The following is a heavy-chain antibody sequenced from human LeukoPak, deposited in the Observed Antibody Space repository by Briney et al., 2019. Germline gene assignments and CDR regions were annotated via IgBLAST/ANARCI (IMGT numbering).Heavy chain of an antibody. V-gene: IGHV3-7*02. CDR1: GITFSSFW. J-gene: IGHJ4*02. D-gene: IGHD1-26*01. CDR3: ARALGSPLDY. Sequence: GGSLRLSCAASGITFSSFWMSWVRQAPGKGLEWVANIKQDGSEKYYVDSVKGRFTISRDNAKNTLYLQMNSLRAEDTAVYYCARALGSPLDYWGQGTLVTVSS. CDR2: IKQDGSEK.